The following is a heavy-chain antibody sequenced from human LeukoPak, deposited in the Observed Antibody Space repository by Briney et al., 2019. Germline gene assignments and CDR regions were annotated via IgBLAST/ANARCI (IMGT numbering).Heavy chain of an antibody. CDR1: GFTFSSHW. J-gene: IGHJ4*02. CDR2: ISGSGGGT. Sequence: GGSLRLSCVVSGFTFSSHWMSWVRQAPGKGLEWVSLISGSGGGTYYADSVKGRFTISRDNSKNMFYLQMNSLRAEDTAVYYCARTREQWQVLDYWGQRTLVIVSS. CDR3: ARTREQWQVLDY. D-gene: IGHD6-19*01. V-gene: IGHV3-23*01.